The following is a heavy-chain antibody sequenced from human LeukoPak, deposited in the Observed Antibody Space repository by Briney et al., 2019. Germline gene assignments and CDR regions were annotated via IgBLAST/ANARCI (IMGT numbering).Heavy chain of an antibody. V-gene: IGHV4-59*01. CDR2: IYYSGST. CDR3: ARGRTTTKALFDY. D-gene: IGHD4-11*01. J-gene: IGHJ4*02. CDR1: GGSISSYY. Sequence: PSETLSLTCTVSGGSISSYYWSWIRQPPGKGLEWIGYIYYSGSTNYNPSLKSRVTISVDTSKNQFSLKLSSVTAADTAVYYCARGRTTTKALFDYWGQGTLVTVSS.